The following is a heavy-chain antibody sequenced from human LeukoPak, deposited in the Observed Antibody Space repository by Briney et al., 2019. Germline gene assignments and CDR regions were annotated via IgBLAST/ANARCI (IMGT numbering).Heavy chain of an antibody. Sequence: GGSLRLSCAASGLTFSSYGMHWVRQAPGKGLEWVAVIWYDGSNKNYADSVKGRFTICRDNSKNTLYLQMNSLRVEDTAVYYCAKDPHQRIAVAGYFDYWGQGTLVTVSS. CDR2: IWYDGSNK. CDR3: AKDPHQRIAVAGYFDY. D-gene: IGHD6-19*01. J-gene: IGHJ4*02. CDR1: GLTFSSYG. V-gene: IGHV3-33*06.